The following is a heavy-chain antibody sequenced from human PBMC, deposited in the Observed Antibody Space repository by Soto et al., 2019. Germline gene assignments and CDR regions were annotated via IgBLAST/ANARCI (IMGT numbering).Heavy chain of an antibody. CDR3: TTDHGRCSGGSCYSGGHDAFDI. Sequence: SGGSLRLSCAASGFTFSNAWMSWVRQAPGKGLEWVGRIKSKTDGGTTDYAAPVKGRFTISRDDSKNTLYLQMNSLKTEDTAVYYCTTDHGRCSGGSCYSGGHDAFDIWGQGTMVTVSS. CDR1: GFTFSNAW. CDR2: IKSKTDGGTT. D-gene: IGHD2-15*01. J-gene: IGHJ3*02. V-gene: IGHV3-15*01.